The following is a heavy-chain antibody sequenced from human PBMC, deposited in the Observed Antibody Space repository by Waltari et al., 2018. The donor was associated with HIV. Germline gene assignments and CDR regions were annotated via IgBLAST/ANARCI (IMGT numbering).Heavy chain of an antibody. CDR2: ISWKSGVI. CDR1: GFKFYDYA. J-gene: IGHJ5*02. D-gene: IGHD3-10*02. CDR3: ARGPMYKWFDP. Sequence: DVQLVESGGDLVQPGGSLRLSGAASGFKFYDYAMHWVRQAPGKGLEWVSGISWKSGVIAYADSVRGRFTISRDNAKNSLYLQMNSLRAEDTAFYYCARGPMYKWFDPWGQGTLVTVSS. V-gene: IGHV3-9*01.